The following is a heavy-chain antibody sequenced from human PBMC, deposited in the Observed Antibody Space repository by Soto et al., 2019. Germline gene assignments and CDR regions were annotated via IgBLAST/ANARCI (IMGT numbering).Heavy chain of an antibody. CDR1: GGTFSSYT. J-gene: IGHJ4*02. CDR3: ASSAYSSSWYSRSRNFDY. D-gene: IGHD6-13*01. V-gene: IGHV1-69*02. Sequence: ASVKVSCKASGGTFSSYTISWVRQAPGQGLEWMGRIIPILGIANYAQKFQGRVTITADKSTSTAYMELSSLRSEDTAVYYCASSAYSSSWYSRSRNFDYWGQGTLVTVSS. CDR2: IIPILGIA.